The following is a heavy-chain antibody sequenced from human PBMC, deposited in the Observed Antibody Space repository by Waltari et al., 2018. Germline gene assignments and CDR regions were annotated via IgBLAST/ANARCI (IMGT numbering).Heavy chain of an antibody. V-gene: IGHV1-24*01. CDR1: GYTLTELS. D-gene: IGHD3-16*02. J-gene: IGHJ2*01. CDR3: ATDRGGVIVPGWYFDL. CDR2: FDPEEGET. Sequence: QVQLVQSGAEVKKPGASVKVSCKVSGYTLTELSMHWVRQAPGKGLEWMGGFDPEEGETIYAQKFQGRVTMTEETSTDTAYMELSSLRSEDTAVYYCATDRGGVIVPGWYFDLWGRGTLVTVSS.